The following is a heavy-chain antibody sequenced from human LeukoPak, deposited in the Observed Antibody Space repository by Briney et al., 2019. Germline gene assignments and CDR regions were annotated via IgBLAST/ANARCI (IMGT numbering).Heavy chain of an antibody. V-gene: IGHV4-59*11. D-gene: IGHD3-10*01. CDR2: IDHTGSI. Sequence: PSETLSLTCSVSGDSISMHYWSWIRQPPGKGLEWIGYIDHTGSITYNPSLKSRVSMSVDTSKNQFSLKLSSVTAADTAVYYCARDSGTTGEVKFDPWGQGTLVTVSS. CDR1: GDSISMHY. CDR3: ARDSGTTGEVKFDP. J-gene: IGHJ5*02.